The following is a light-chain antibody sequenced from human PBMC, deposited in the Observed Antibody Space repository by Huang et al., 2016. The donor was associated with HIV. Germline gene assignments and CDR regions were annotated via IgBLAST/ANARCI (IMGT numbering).Light chain of an antibody. CDR2: GSS. CDR3: QQYDDWPPYT. Sequence: EVVMTQSPATLSVSPGERANLSCRASQRISSNVARYQQKPDQATRILIYGSSTRATSIPARFNGSVSETEFTLTISSLQSEDYAVYCCQQYDDWPPYTFGQGTKLDIK. CDR1: QRISSN. V-gene: IGKV3-15*01. J-gene: IGKJ2*01.